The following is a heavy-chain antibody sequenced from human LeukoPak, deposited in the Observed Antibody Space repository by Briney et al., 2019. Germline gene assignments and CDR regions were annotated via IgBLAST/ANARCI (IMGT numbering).Heavy chain of an antibody. D-gene: IGHD3-3*02. V-gene: IGHV3-30-3*01. CDR1: GFTFSSYA. Sequence: GGSLRLSCAASGFTFSSYAMHWVRQAPGKGLEWVAVISYDGSNKYYADSVKGRFTISRDNSKNTLYLQMNSLRAEDTAVYYCARDIILGVDIDYWGQGTLVTVSS. CDR3: ARDIILGVDIDY. J-gene: IGHJ4*02. CDR2: ISYDGSNK.